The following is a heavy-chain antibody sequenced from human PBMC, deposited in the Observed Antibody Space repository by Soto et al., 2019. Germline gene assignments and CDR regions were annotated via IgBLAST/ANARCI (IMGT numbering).Heavy chain of an antibody. CDR1: GYTFTGYY. CDR3: ARWDTMIVVLKYCMHV. J-gene: IGHJ6*02. CDR2: INPNSGGT. Sequence: ASVKGSCKAAGYTFTGYYMHWVRQAPGQGLEWMGWINPNSGGTNYAQKFQGRVTMTRDTSTSTSYMELRSLISDDTAVYFCARWDTMIVVLKYCMHVSGPGPTVTVSS. D-gene: IGHD3-22*01. V-gene: IGHV1-2*02.